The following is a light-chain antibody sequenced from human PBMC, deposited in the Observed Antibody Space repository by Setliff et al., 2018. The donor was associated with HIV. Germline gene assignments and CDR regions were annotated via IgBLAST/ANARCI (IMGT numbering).Light chain of an antibody. CDR1: SSDVGAFNY. Sequence: QSVLTQPASVSGSPGQSITISCTGTSSDVGAFNYVSWYQQHPAKAPKLIIYGVNSRPSGVSNRFSGSKSDNTASLTISGLQAEDEADYYCSSYTTSHTYVFGTGTKVTVL. CDR3: SSYTTSHTYV. J-gene: IGLJ1*01. V-gene: IGLV2-14*01. CDR2: GVN.